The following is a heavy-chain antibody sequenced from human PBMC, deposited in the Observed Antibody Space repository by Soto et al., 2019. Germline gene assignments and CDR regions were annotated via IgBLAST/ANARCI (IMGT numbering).Heavy chain of an antibody. D-gene: IGHD4-17*01. Sequence: GGSLRLSCAASGFTFSSYGMHWVRQAPGKGLEWVAVIWYDGSNKYYADSVKGRFTISRDNSKNTLYLQMNGLRAEDTAVYYCARDQTTVTTGFTTNWFDPWGQGTLVTVSS. CDR3: ARDQTTVTTGFTTNWFDP. CDR2: IWYDGSNK. CDR1: GFTFSSYG. V-gene: IGHV3-33*01. J-gene: IGHJ5*02.